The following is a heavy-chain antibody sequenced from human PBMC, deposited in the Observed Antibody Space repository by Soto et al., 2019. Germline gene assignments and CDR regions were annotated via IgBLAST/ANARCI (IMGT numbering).Heavy chain of an antibody. CDR1: GYSFTTYW. Sequence: GASLKITWTGSGYSFTTYWIGWLRQMPGKGLEWMGIIYPGDSDTRYSPSFQGQVTISADKSISTAYLQWSSLKASDTAMYYCARPPHSGTYSYLDNWGQGTLVTVSS. CDR2: IYPGDSDT. D-gene: IGHD1-26*01. CDR3: ARPPHSGTYSYLDN. V-gene: IGHV5-51*01. J-gene: IGHJ4*02.